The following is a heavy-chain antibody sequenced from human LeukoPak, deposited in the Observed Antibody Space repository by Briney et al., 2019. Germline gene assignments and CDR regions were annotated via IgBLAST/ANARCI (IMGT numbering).Heavy chain of an antibody. Sequence: ASVKVSCKASGCTFTSYYMHWVRQAPGQGLEWMGWISAYNGNTNYAQKLQGRVTMTTDTSTSTAYMELRSLRSDDTAVYYCARDAPEAVAGDFDYWGQGTLVTVSS. CDR2: ISAYNGNT. D-gene: IGHD6-19*01. V-gene: IGHV1-18*04. CDR1: GCTFTSYY. J-gene: IGHJ4*02. CDR3: ARDAPEAVAGDFDY.